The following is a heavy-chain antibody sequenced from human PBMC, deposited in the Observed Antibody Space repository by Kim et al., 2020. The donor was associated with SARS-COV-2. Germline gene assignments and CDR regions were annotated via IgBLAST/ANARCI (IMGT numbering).Heavy chain of an antibody. CDR3: ARSWVTLMGNWFDP. V-gene: IGHV1-3*01. Sequence: SQKFQGRVTITRDTSASTAYMELSSLRSEATAVYYCARSWVTLMGNWFDPWGQGTLVTVSS. J-gene: IGHJ5*02. D-gene: IGHD3-22*01.